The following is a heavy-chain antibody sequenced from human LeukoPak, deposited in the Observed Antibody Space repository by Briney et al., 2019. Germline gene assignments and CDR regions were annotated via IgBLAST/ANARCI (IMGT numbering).Heavy chain of an antibody. D-gene: IGHD3-3*01. V-gene: IGHV5-51*01. CDR3: ARLGYKDFWSRPHHAFDL. CDR2: IHLGDSET. Sequence: GESLTIPCEGFGNRFTSYWIAWVRQTPGKGLEWMGIIHLGDSETRYSPTFQGRVTFSADKSTATALLQWTSLKASDTAMYYCARLGYKDFWSRPHHAFDLWGQGTMVTVSS. CDR1: GNRFTSYW. J-gene: IGHJ3*01.